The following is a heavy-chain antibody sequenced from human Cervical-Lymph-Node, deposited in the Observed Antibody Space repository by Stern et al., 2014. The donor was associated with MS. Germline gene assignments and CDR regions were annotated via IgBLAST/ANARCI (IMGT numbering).Heavy chain of an antibody. V-gene: IGHV3-11*01. Sequence: DQLVESGGGLVKPGGSLRLSCAASGFAFSDHYMNWIRQAPGKGLEWLSHISSSGTTIYYADSVRGRFTISRDNAKNSLYLEMTGLRVDDTAVYYCARGSSSDVWGQGTLVTVSS. CDR1: GFAFSDHY. J-gene: IGHJ4*02. CDR2: ISSSGTTI. CDR3: ARGSSSDV.